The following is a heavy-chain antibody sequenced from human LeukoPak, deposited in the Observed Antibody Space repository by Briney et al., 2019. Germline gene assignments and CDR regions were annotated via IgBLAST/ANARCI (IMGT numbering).Heavy chain of an antibody. D-gene: IGHD6-19*01. V-gene: IGHV3-7*03. CDR1: GFTFSSYW. Sequence: GGSLRLSCAASGFTFSSYWMSWVRQAPGKGLEWVAIIKQDGSEKYYVDSVKGRFTISRDNAKNSLYLQMNSLRAEDMALYYCAKGSGWYKGAFDIWGQGTMVTVSS. CDR3: AKGSGWYKGAFDI. CDR2: IKQDGSEK. J-gene: IGHJ3*02.